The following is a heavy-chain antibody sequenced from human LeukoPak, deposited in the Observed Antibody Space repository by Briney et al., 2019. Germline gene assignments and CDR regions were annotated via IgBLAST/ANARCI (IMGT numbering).Heavy chain of an antibody. D-gene: IGHD5-12*01. J-gene: IGHJ4*02. CDR1: GFTFSGSA. V-gene: IGHV3-73*01. CDR2: IRSKANSYAT. Sequence: GGSLRLSCAASGFTFSGSAMHWVRQASGKGLEWVGRIRSKANSYATAYAASVKGRFTTSRDDSKNTAYLQMNSLKTEDTAVYYCTRHAFGYDSSRVTDYWGQGTLVTVSS. CDR3: TRHAFGYDSSRVTDY.